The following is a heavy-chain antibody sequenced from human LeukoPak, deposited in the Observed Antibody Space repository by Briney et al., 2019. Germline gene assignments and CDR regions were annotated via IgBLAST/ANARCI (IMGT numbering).Heavy chain of an antibody. V-gene: IGHV1-69*13. CDR3: TTAGEDSSSWDFDY. J-gene: IGHJ4*02. Sequence: SVKVSCKASGGTFSSYAISWVRQAPGQGLEWMGGIIPIFGTANYAQKFQGRVTITADESTSTAYMELSSLRSEDTAVYYCTTAGEDSSSWDFDYWGQGTLVTVSS. CDR1: GGTFSSYA. D-gene: IGHD6-13*01. CDR2: IIPIFGTA.